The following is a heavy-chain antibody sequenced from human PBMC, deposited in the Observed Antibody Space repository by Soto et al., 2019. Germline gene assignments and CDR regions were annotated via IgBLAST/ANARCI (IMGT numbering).Heavy chain of an antibody. CDR2: ISGSGGST. CDR1: GFTFSSYA. J-gene: IGHJ4*02. Sequence: EVQLLESGGGLVQPGGSLRLSCAASGFTFSSYAMSWVRQAPGKGLEWVSVISGSGGSTYYADSVKGRFTLSRDNSKNTVYLQMNSLRAEDTAVYYCAKGSQHSGSYSGGHFDYWGQGTLVTVSS. D-gene: IGHD1-26*01. V-gene: IGHV3-23*01. CDR3: AKGSQHSGSYSGGHFDY.